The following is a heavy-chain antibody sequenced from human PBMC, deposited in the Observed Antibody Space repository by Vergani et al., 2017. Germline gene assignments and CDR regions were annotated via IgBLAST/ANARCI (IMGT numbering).Heavy chain of an antibody. CDR2: IYYSGST. D-gene: IGHD4-17*01. V-gene: IGHV4-31*03. CDR1: GGSISSGGYY. Sequence: QVQLQESGPGLVKPSQTLSLTCTVSGGSISSGGYYWSWIRQHPGKGLEWIGYIYYSGSTDYNPSLKSRVTISVDTSKNQFSLKLSSVTAADTAVYYCACGGYGDYSGSNWFDPWGQGTLVTVSS. CDR3: ACGGYGDYSGSNWFDP. J-gene: IGHJ5*02.